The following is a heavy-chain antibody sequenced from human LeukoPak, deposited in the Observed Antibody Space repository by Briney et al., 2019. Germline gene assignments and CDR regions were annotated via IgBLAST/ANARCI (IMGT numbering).Heavy chain of an antibody. CDR3: ARVRLGGDFDY. D-gene: IGHD3-16*01. CDR1: GFTFSTYW. Sequence: QTGGSLRLSCTASGFTFSTYWMSWVRQAPGKGLEWVANTREDGSEKYYVDSVKGRFTISRDNAKNSLYLQMNSLRAEDTAVYYCARVRLGGDFDYWGQGTLVTVSS. V-gene: IGHV3-7*01. J-gene: IGHJ4*02. CDR2: TREDGSEK.